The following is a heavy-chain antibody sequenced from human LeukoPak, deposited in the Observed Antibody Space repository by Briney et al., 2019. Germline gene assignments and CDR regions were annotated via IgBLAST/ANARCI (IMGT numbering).Heavy chain of an antibody. CDR2: MNPNSGNT. J-gene: IGHJ4*02. D-gene: IGHD5-18*01. CDR3: GRAGIQLWLPGFDY. V-gene: IGHV1-8*03. Sequence: ASVKVSCKASGYTFTSYDINWVRQATGQGLERMRWMNPNSGNTGYAQKFQGRVTITRNTSISTAYMELSSLRSEDTAVYYCGRAGIQLWLPGFDYWGQGTLVTVSS. CDR1: GYTFTSYD.